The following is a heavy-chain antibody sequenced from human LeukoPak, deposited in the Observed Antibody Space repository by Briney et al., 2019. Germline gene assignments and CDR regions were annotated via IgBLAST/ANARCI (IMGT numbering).Heavy chain of an antibody. CDR2: IYTSGST. CDR1: GGSISSGSYY. D-gene: IGHD3-10*01. J-gene: IGHJ5*02. CDR3: ARQCITMVRGVIERRYNWFDP. Sequence: SETLSLTCTVSGGSISSGSYYWSWIRQPAGKELEWIGRIYTSGSTNYNPSLKSRVTISVDTSKNQFSLKLSSVTAADTAVYYCARQCITMVRGVIERRYNWFDPWGQGTLVSVSS. V-gene: IGHV4-61*02.